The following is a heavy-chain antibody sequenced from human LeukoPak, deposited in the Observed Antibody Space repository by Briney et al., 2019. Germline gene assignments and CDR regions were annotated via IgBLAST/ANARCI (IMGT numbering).Heavy chain of an antibody. J-gene: IGHJ6*03. V-gene: IGHV4-38-2*02. CDR2: IYHSGTT. D-gene: IGHD2-15*01. Sequence: SETLSLTCTVSGYSINSGYYWGWIRQPPGKGLEGIGSIYHSGTTYYNPSLKSRVTISVDTSKNQFSLKLSSVTAADTPVYYCARLVGDCGGGSCYDYYYMDVWGKGTTVTVSS. CDR3: ARLVGDCGGGSCYDYYYMDV. CDR1: GYSINSGYY.